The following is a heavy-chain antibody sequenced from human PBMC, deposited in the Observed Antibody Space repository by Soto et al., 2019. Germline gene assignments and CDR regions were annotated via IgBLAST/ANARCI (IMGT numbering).Heavy chain of an antibody. Sequence: LRPSCAASGFTFSSYAMHWVRQAPGKALEWMAVISYDGSNKYYADSVKGRFTISRDNSKNTLYLQMNSLRAEDTAVYYCATDLYYDSSGYPRRWLSLYGMDVWGQGTTVTVSS. CDR3: ATDLYYDSSGYPRRWLSLYGMDV. D-gene: IGHD3-22*01. CDR2: ISYDGSNK. J-gene: IGHJ6*02. CDR1: GFTFSSYA. V-gene: IGHV3-30-3*01.